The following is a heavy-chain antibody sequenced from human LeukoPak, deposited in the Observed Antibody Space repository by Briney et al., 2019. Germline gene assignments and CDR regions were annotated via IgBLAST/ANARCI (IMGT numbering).Heavy chain of an antibody. V-gene: IGHV3-53*01. CDR1: GFTVSSNY. CDR3: ARDAGYCSGGSCYWRYGMDV. J-gene: IGHJ6*02. Sequence: GGSLRLSCAASGFTVSSNYMSWVRQAPGKGLEGVSVIYSGGSTYYADSVKGRFTISRDNSKNTLYLQMNSLRAEDTAVYYCARDAGYCSGGSCYWRYGMDVWGQGTTVTVSS. D-gene: IGHD2-15*01. CDR2: IYSGGST.